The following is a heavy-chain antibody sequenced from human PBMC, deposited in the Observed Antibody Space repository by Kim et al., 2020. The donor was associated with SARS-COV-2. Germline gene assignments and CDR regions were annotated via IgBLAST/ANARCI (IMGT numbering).Heavy chain of an antibody. CDR1: GYSFTSYW. Sequence: GESLKISCKGSGYSFTSYWIGWVRQMPGKGLEWMGIIYPGDSDTRYSPSFQGQVTISADKSISTAYLQWSSLKASDTAMYYCARQGPVPAYYGDAAGWFDPWGQGTLVTVSS. V-gene: IGHV5-51*01. J-gene: IGHJ5*02. CDR2: IYPGDSDT. D-gene: IGHD4-17*01. CDR3: ARQGPVPAYYGDAAGWFDP.